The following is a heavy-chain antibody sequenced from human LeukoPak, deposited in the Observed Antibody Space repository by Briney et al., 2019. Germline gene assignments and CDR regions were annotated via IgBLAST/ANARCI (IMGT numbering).Heavy chain of an antibody. CDR1: GFTFNNAW. CDR3: IADLFNHYYGMDV. Sequence: GGSLRLSCAASGFTFNNAWMSWVRQAPGKGLEWVGRVKSKTDGGTIDYGAPVKGKFTISRDDSKNTMSLQMNSQKTEDTGVYYCIADLFNHYYGMDVWGQGTTVTVSS. J-gene: IGHJ6*02. V-gene: IGHV3-15*01. CDR2: VKSKTDGGTI.